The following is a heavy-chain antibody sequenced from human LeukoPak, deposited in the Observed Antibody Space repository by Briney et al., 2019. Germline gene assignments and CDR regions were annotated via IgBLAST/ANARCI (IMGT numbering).Heavy chain of an antibody. CDR1: GFTFSSYG. V-gene: IGHV3-30*02. CDR2: IRYDGSNK. Sequence: GGSLRLSCAASGFTFSSYGMHWVRQAPGKGLEWVAFIRYDGSNKYYADSVKGRFTISRDNSKNTLYLQMNSLGAEDTAVYYCAKWAVAAPDFDYWGQGTLVTVSS. J-gene: IGHJ4*02. CDR3: AKWAVAAPDFDY. D-gene: IGHD6-19*01.